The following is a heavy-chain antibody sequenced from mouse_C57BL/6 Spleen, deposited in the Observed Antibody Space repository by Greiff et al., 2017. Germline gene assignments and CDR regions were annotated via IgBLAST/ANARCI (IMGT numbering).Heavy chain of an antibody. CDR3: ARAYDYGFAY. CDR2: ISDGGSYT. Sequence: EVHLVESGGGLVKPGGSLKLSCAASGFTFSSYAMSWVRQTPEKRLAWVATISDGGSYTYYPDNVKGRFTISRDNAKNNLYLQMSHLKSEDTAMYYCARAYDYGFAYWVQGTLVTVSA. J-gene: IGHJ3*01. CDR1: GFTFSSYA. D-gene: IGHD2-4*01. V-gene: IGHV5-4*01.